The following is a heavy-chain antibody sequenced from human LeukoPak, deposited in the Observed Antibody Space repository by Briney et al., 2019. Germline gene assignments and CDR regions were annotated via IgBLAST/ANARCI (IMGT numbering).Heavy chain of an antibody. D-gene: IGHD2-15*01. V-gene: IGHV3-7*01. Sequence: PGGSLRLSCAASGFTFSAYWMNWVRQSPGRGLEWVASIKKDGSEKYYVDSVKGRFTISRDNAKNSLYLRMSNLRSEDTATYYCARAACTGGSCYYAWGRGTLVIVSA. CDR1: GFTFSAYW. J-gene: IGHJ5*02. CDR3: ARAACTGGSCYYA. CDR2: IKKDGSEK.